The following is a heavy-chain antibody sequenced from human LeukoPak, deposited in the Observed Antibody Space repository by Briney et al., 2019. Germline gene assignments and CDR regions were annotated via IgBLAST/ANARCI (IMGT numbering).Heavy chain of an antibody. D-gene: IGHD4-17*01. CDR1: GDSISLFY. CDR2: IHYSGRT. CDR3: ARVSPDTATDYGWFDP. J-gene: IGHJ5*02. V-gene: IGHV4-59*01. Sequence: SETLSLTCIVSGDSISLFYWSWIRQPPGKGLEWIGYIHYSGRTNYNPSLKSRVTMSLDTSKNHFSLKLRSVTAANTAVYYCARVSPDTATDYGWFDPWGQGSLVTVSS.